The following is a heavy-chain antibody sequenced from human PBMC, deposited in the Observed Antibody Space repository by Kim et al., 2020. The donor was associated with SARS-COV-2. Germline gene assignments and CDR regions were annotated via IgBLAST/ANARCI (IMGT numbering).Heavy chain of an antibody. CDR2: SYT. J-gene: IGHJ5*02. CDR3: ARHLLWFDP. Sequence: SYTNYTPSFQGPVTISADKSISTAYLQWSSLKASDTAMYYCARHLLWFDPWGQGTLVTVSS. V-gene: IGHV5-10-1*01.